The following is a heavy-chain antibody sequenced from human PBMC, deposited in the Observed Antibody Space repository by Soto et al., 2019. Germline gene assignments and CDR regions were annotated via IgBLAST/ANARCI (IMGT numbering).Heavy chain of an antibody. CDR3: ARHTDIVVVVAATPGGWFDP. D-gene: IGHD2-15*01. CDR1: GGSISSSSYY. V-gene: IGHV4-39*01. J-gene: IGHJ5*02. CDR2: IYYSGST. Sequence: PSETLSLTCTVSGGSISSSSYYWGWIRQPPGKGLEWIGSIYYSGSTYYNPSLKSRVTISVDTSKNQFSLKLSSVTAADTAVYYCARHTDIVVVVAATPGGWFDPWGQGTLVTVSS.